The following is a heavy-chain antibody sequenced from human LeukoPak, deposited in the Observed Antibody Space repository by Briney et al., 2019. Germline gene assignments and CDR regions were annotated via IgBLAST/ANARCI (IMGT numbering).Heavy chain of an antibody. Sequence: GGSLRLSCAASGFSFNRDWMDWVRQAPGKGLEWVANIKHDESEKNYLDSVKGRFTISRDNAQNSLYLQMNGLRVEDTAVYYCTRRLDHWGQGTLVTVSS. CDR2: IKHDESEK. CDR3: TRRLDH. CDR1: GFSFNRDW. V-gene: IGHV3-7*01. D-gene: IGHD3-16*01. J-gene: IGHJ4*02.